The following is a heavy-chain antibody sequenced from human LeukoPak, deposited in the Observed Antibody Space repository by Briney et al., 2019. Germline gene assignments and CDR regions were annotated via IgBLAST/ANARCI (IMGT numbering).Heavy chain of an antibody. Sequence: PGGSLRLSCAASGFTFDDYAVHWVRQAPGKGLEWVSGISWNSGSIGYADSVKGRFTISRDNAKNSLYLQMNSLRAEDTALYYCAKDQYGGEGVFDYWGQGTLVTVSS. D-gene: IGHD3-16*01. J-gene: IGHJ4*02. CDR3: AKDQYGGEGVFDY. CDR1: GFTFDDYA. CDR2: ISWNSGSI. V-gene: IGHV3-9*01.